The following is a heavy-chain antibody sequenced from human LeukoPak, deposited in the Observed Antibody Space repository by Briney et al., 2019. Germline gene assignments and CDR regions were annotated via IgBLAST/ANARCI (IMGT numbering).Heavy chain of an antibody. D-gene: IGHD3-10*01. CDR3: ARGARITMVRGYWFDP. CDR2: IYYSGST. Sequence: SETLSLTCTVSGGSISSYYWSWIRHPPGNGLEWIGYIYYSGSTNYNPSLKSRATISVDTSKNQFSLKLSSVTAADTAGYYCARGARITMVRGYWFDPWGQGTLVTVSS. J-gene: IGHJ5*02. V-gene: IGHV4-59*01. CDR1: GGSISSYY.